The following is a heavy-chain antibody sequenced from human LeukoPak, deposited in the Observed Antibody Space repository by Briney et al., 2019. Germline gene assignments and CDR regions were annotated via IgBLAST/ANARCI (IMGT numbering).Heavy chain of an antibody. J-gene: IGHJ5*02. CDR1: GYTFNNYA. CDR2: ISIYNGHT. V-gene: IGHV1-18*01. CDR3: ARGWELSS. D-gene: IGHD1-26*01. Sequence: ASVKVSCKASGYTFNNYAISWVRQAPGQGLEWMVWISIYNGHTDYAQNLQGRVTMTTDTSTSTAYMELRSLRSDDTALYYCARGWELSSWGQGTLVTVSS.